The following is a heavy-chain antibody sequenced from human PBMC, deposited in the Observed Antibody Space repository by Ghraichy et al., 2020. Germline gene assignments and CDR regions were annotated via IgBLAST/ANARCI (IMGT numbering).Heavy chain of an antibody. CDR2: IKPDGSDK. V-gene: IGHV3-7*03. CDR1: GFAFRNYW. Sequence: GGSLRLSCAASGFAFRNYWMTWVRQAPGKGLYWVANIKPDGSDKRYGDSVKGRFTISRDNTKNSVDLQMNSLRAEDTALYYCVRVIGEDGGLDPWGQGTLVTVSS. D-gene: IGHD3-16*01. J-gene: IGHJ5*02. CDR3: VRVIGEDGGLDP.